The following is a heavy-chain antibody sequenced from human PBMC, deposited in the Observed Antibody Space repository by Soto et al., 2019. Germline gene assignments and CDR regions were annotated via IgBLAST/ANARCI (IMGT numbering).Heavy chain of an antibody. Sequence: SETLSLTCTVSGGSIGSYYWSWIRQPPGKGLEWIGYIYYSGSTNYNPSLKSRVTISVDTSKNQFSLKLSSVTAADTAVYYCARRWGRTFDYWGQGTMVTVSS. J-gene: IGHJ4*02. CDR2: IYYSGST. D-gene: IGHD7-27*01. CDR1: GGSIGSYY. CDR3: ARRWGRTFDY. V-gene: IGHV4-59*08.